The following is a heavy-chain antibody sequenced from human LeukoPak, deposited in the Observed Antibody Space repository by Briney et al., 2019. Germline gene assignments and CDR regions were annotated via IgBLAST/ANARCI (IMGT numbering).Heavy chain of an antibody. CDR2: INQNEVVK. CDR3: TRTVNAASDF. D-gene: IGHD2-2*01. Sequence: GGSLRLSCVASGFMFGDYWMRWVRQAPGKGLEWVASINQNEVVKYYVDSVKGRFTISRDDAKTSLFLQMNSLRIDDTAMYYCTRTVNAASDFWGQGTLVTVSS. CDR1: GFMFGDYW. V-gene: IGHV3-7*03. J-gene: IGHJ4*02.